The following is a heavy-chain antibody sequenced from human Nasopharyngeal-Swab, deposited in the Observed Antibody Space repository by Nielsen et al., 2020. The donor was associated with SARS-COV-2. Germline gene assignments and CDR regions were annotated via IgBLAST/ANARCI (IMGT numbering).Heavy chain of an antibody. CDR2: ISASGDAT. V-gene: IGHV3-23*01. D-gene: IGHD4-17*01. CDR1: GFTFSNYV. CDR3: AKGARDYGALGYYYYAMDV. Sequence: GESLKISCAASGFTFSNYVMTWVRQAPGKGLEWASSISASGDATDYADSVKGRFTISRDNSKNTLFLQMNSLRAEDTAVYYCAKGARDYGALGYYYYAMDVWGQGTTVTVPS. J-gene: IGHJ6*02.